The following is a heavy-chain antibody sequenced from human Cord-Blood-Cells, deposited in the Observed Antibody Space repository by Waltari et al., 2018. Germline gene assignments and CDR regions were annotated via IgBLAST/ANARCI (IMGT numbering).Heavy chain of an antibody. CDR2: IIPIFGTA. J-gene: IGHJ2*01. Sequence: QVQLVQSGDEGKKPGSSVKVSCKASGGPSSRYAISWVRTPPGQGLEGLGEIIPIFGTANYARNVQGRVTITADESTSTAYMELSSLRSEDTAVYYCASKYCSSTSCYWYFDLWGRGTLVTVSS. CDR1: GGPSSRYA. V-gene: IGHV1-69*01. CDR3: ASKYCSSTSCYWYFDL. D-gene: IGHD2-2*01.